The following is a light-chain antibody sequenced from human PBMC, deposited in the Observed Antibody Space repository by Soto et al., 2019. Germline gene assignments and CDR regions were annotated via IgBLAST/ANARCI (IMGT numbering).Light chain of an antibody. CDR2: DAS. CDR3: QQRSNWLT. V-gene: IGKV3D-20*02. CDR1: QIVTSSY. J-gene: IGKJ1*01. Sequence: EIVLTQSTCTLSFSPWERFTLSCRASQIVTSSYLAWYQQKPGQAPRLLIYDASNRATGIPARFSGSGSGTDFTLTISSLEPEDFAVYYCQQRSNWLTFGQVTMVDI.